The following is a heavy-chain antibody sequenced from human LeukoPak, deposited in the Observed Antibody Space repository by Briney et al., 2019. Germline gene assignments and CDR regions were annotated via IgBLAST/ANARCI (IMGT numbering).Heavy chain of an antibody. Sequence: AGGSLRLSCAASGFTFRSYWMSWVRQAPGKGLEWVANIKQDGSEKYYADSVKGRFTISRDNSKNTLYLQMNSLRAEDTAVYYCAKDNPVVVVAARFDYWGQGTLVTVSS. CDR3: AKDNPVVVVAARFDY. V-gene: IGHV3-7*01. CDR2: IKQDGSEK. J-gene: IGHJ4*02. CDR1: GFTFRSYW. D-gene: IGHD2-15*01.